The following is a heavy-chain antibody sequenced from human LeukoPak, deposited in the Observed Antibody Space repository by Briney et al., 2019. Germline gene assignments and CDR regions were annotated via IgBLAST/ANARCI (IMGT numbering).Heavy chain of an antibody. D-gene: IGHD1-1*01. J-gene: IGHJ4*02. V-gene: IGHV4-34*10. Sequence: SETLSLTCTVSGGSVNNYYWNWIRQPPGKGLEWIGEISHSGTTNCDPSLKSRISMSIDTSRSQFSLNLRSVTAADTAVYYCARYMPVRTGTTRASFDYWGLGTLVTVSS. CDR3: ARYMPVRTGTTRASFDY. CDR1: GGSVNNYY. CDR2: ISHSGTT.